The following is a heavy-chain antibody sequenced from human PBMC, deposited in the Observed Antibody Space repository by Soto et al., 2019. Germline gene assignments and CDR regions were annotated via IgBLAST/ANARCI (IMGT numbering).Heavy chain of an antibody. Sequence: QLQLQESGPGLVKPSETLSLTCTVSGGSISSSSYYWGWIRQPPGKGLEWIGSIYYSGSTYYNPSLERRVTISVDTPKTQFSLKLSSVTAADTAVYYCARSYSGYDYSPMGWFDPWGQGTLVTVSS. V-gene: IGHV4-39*07. CDR2: IYYSGST. CDR1: GGSISSSSYY. J-gene: IGHJ5*02. CDR3: ARSYSGYDYSPMGWFDP. D-gene: IGHD5-12*01.